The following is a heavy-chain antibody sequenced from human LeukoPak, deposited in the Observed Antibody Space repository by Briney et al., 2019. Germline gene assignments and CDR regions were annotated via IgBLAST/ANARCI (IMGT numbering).Heavy chain of an antibody. D-gene: IGHD6-19*01. Sequence: PSETLSLTCTVSGGSISSYYWSWIRQPAGKGLEWIGRIYTSGSTNYNPSLKSRVTMSVDTSKNQFSLKLSSVTAADTAVYYCAREHPSTVAGTVFDYWGQGTLVTVSP. CDR3: AREHPSTVAGTVFDY. J-gene: IGHJ4*02. CDR1: GGSISSYY. V-gene: IGHV4-4*07. CDR2: IYTSGST.